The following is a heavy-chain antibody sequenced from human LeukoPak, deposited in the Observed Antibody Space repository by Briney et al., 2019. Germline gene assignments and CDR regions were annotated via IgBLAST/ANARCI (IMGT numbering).Heavy chain of an antibody. CDR3: AKDKYSSRKGWFLFDY. CDR2: ISGSGGST. Sequence: PGGSLRLSCAASGFTFSSYAMSWVRQAPGKGLEWVSAISGSGGSTYYADSVKGRFTISRDNSKNTLYLQMNSLRAEDTAVYYCAKDKYSSRKGWFLFDYWGQGTLVTVSS. CDR1: GFTFSSYA. V-gene: IGHV3-23*01. J-gene: IGHJ4*02. D-gene: IGHD6-13*01.